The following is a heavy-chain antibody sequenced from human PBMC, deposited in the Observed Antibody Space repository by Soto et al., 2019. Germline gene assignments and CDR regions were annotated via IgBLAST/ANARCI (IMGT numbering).Heavy chain of an antibody. D-gene: IGHD3-9*01. Sequence: SETLSLTCAVSGGSISTSVWWTWVRQPPGKGLEWIGEIFHSRSINYNPSLQNRVTISVDWSQNQFSLKLASLTAADTAVYYCARVNYDILTPYNWFDPWGQGTLVTVSS. J-gene: IGHJ5*02. CDR2: IFHSRSI. V-gene: IGHV4-4*02. CDR3: ARVNYDILTPYNWFDP. CDR1: GGSISTSVW.